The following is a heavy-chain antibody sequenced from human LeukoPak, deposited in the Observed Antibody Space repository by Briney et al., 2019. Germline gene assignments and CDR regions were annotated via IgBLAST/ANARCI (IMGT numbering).Heavy chain of an antibody. D-gene: IGHD3-22*01. Sequence: GGSLRLSCAASGFTFSSYGMHWVRQAPGKGLEWVAVIWYDGSNKYYADSVKGRFTISRDNSKNTLYLQMNSLRAEDTAVYYRAKELYYYDSSGYDAFDIWGQGTMVTVSS. V-gene: IGHV3-33*06. J-gene: IGHJ3*02. CDR3: AKELYYYDSSGYDAFDI. CDR1: GFTFSSYG. CDR2: IWYDGSNK.